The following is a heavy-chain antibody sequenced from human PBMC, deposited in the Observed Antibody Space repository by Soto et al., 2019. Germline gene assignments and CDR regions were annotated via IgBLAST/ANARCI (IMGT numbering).Heavy chain of an antibody. CDR3: ARAVHTMIQGVRFRVDQ. D-gene: IGHD3-10*01. CDR1: GYTFTAYY. Sequence: ASVQVSCKASGYTFTAYYIHWFRQAPGQGLEWMGWINPNGGGTKYAQKFQGRVTMTRDTSINTAYMELTRLTSDDTAVYYCARAVHTMIQGVRFRVDQWGQGTLVTVSS. CDR2: INPNGGGT. J-gene: IGHJ4*02. V-gene: IGHV1-2*02.